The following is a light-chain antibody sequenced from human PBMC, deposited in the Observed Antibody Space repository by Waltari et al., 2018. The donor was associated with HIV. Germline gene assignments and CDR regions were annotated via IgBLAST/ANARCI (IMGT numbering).Light chain of an antibody. CDR2: GAS. V-gene: IGKV1-39*01. CDR1: QNIGSS. CDR3: QQSLSTLPWT. J-gene: IGKJ1*01. Sequence: DIQMTQSPSSLSASVRDRVTITCRASQNIGSSLSWYQQKKGGAPRLLIYGASNLPSGVPSRFSGSGSGTDFTLTISSLQPEDFATYYCQQSLSTLPWTFGQGTKVDIK.